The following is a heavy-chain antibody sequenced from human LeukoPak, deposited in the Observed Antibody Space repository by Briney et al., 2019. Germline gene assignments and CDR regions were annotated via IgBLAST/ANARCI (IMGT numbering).Heavy chain of an antibody. D-gene: IGHD3-10*01. CDR2: ISAYNGNT. V-gene: IGHV1-18*01. CDR1: GYTFTRYG. Sequence: GASVKVSCKASGYTFTRYGISWVRQAPGQGLEWMGWISAYNGNTNYAQKLQGRVTMTTDTSTSTAYMELRSLRSDDTAVYYCARDLHDTYYYGSGSYSYYFDYWGQGTLVTVSS. J-gene: IGHJ4*02. CDR3: ARDLHDTYYYGSGSYSYYFDY.